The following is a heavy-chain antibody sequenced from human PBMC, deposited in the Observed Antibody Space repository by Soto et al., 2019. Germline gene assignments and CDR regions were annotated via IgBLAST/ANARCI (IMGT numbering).Heavy chain of an antibody. D-gene: IGHD5-12*01. CDR1: GFTFSNAW. V-gene: IGHV3-15*07. CDR3: TTDPEGYKSPNYGMDV. J-gene: IGHJ6*02. Sequence: PGGSVRLSCAASGFTFSNAWMNWVRQAPGKGLEWVGRIKSKTDGGTTDYAAPVKGRFTISRDDSKNTLYLQMNSLKTEDTAVYYCTTDPEGYKSPNYGMDVWGQGTTVTVPS. CDR2: IKSKTDGGTT.